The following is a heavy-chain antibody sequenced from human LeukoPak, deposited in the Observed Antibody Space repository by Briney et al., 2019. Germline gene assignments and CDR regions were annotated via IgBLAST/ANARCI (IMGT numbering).Heavy chain of an antibody. CDR1: GGSISNYY. Sequence: PSETLSLTCTVSGGSISNYYWSWLRQPAGKGLEWIGRMYSNGITNKHPSLQSRLTMSLDTSTNQFSLKLTSVTAADTAIYYCVRDRPDGYSRGHYYYYMDVWGKGTTVTVS. V-gene: IGHV4-4*07. J-gene: IGHJ6*03. CDR3: VRDRPDGYSRGHYYYYMDV. CDR2: MYSNGIT. D-gene: IGHD5-18*01.